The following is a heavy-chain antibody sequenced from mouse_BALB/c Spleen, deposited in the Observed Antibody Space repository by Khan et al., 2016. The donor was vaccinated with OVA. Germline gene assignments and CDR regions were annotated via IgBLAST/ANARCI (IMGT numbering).Heavy chain of an antibody. CDR1: GDSITSGY. V-gene: IGHV3-8*02. Sequence: EVQLQESGPSLVKPSQTLSLTCSVTGDSITSGYWSWIRKFPGNKLEYMGYMIYTGSTDYNPSLTSRLAITRHTSKNQYYLQVKSATTEDTSTYYCARSTYRYAFAYWGQGTLVTVSA. J-gene: IGHJ3*01. CDR2: MIYTGST. D-gene: IGHD2-14*01. CDR3: ARSTYRYAFAY.